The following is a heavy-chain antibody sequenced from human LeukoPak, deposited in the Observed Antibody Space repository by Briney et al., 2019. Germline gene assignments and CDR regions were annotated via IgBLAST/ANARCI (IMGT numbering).Heavy chain of an antibody. D-gene: IGHD2-15*01. CDR2: ISGSGGST. CDR3: AKVAYSYPDVGSFDY. J-gene: IGHJ4*02. CDR1: GFTFSSYA. V-gene: IGHV3-23*01. Sequence: PGGSLRLSFAASGFTFSSYAMHWVRQAPGKGLGWVSAISGSGGSTYYADTVKGRVNISRDKSKNALYLQMNSVRAEDKAVYYCAKVAYSYPDVGSFDYWGQGTLVTVSS.